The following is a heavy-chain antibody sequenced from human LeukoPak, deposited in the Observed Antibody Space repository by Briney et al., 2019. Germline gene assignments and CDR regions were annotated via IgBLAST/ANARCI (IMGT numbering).Heavy chain of an antibody. CDR1: GGTFSSYA. V-gene: IGHV1-69*01. D-gene: IGHD5-24*01. Sequence: SVKLSCNASGGTFSSYAISWGPHPPGQGLEWMGGIIPIFGTANYAQKFQGRVTITADESTSTAYMELSSLRSEDTAVYYCARDEMPTTSPLSVYFDYWGQGTLVTVSS. J-gene: IGHJ4*02. CDR2: IIPIFGTA. CDR3: ARDEMPTTSPLSVYFDY.